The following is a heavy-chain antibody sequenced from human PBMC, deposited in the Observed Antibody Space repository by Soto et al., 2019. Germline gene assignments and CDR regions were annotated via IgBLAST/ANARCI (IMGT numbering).Heavy chain of an antibody. Sequence: GSLRLSCAASGFTFSSYGMHWVRQAPGNGLEWVAVISYDGSNKYYADSVKGRFTISRDNSKNTLYLQMNSLRAEDTAVYYCAKDAYSSGWYYYYGMDVWGQGTTVTVS. CDR3: AKDAYSSGWYYYYGMDV. J-gene: IGHJ6*02. D-gene: IGHD6-19*01. CDR2: ISYDGSNK. V-gene: IGHV3-30*18. CDR1: GFTFSSYG.